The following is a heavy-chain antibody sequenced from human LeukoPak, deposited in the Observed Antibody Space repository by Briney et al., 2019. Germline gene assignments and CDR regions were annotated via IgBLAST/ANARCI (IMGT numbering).Heavy chain of an antibody. Sequence: SETLSLTCAVYGGSFSGYYWSWIRQPPGKGLEWIGEINHRGSTNYNPSLKSRVTISVDTSKNQFSLKLSSVTAADTAVYYCARGGLGATGEFDYWGQGTLVTVSS. D-gene: IGHD3-16*01. CDR3: ARGGLGATGEFDY. CDR1: GGSFSGYY. V-gene: IGHV4-34*01. CDR2: INHRGST. J-gene: IGHJ4*02.